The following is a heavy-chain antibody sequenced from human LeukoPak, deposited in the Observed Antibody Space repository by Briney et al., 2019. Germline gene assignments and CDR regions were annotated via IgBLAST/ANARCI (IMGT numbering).Heavy chain of an antibody. CDR1: GFTFSNYW. J-gene: IGHJ4*02. CDR3: AKDRDRSGSIDY. CDR2: INSDGINT. D-gene: IGHD3-22*01. V-gene: IGHV3-74*01. Sequence: AGGSLRLSCAAPGFTFSNYWMHWVRQAPGKGLVWVSRINSDGINTSYADSVKGRFTISRDNAKNTLNLQMNSLRAEDTAVYYCAKDRDRSGSIDYWGQGTLVTVSS.